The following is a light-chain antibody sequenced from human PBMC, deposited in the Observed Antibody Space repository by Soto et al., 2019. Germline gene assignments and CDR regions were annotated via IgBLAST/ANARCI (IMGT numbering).Light chain of an antibody. CDR1: SGDVGHYNY. CDR2: EVS. J-gene: IGLJ3*02. Sequence: QSALTQPASVSGSPGQSITISCTGSSGDVGHYNYVSWYQQHPGKAPKLMIYEVSNRPSGVSNRFSGSKSGNTASLIISGLQAEDEADYYCTSYTTSRIWVFGGGTKDTVL. CDR3: TSYTTSRIWV. V-gene: IGLV2-14*01.